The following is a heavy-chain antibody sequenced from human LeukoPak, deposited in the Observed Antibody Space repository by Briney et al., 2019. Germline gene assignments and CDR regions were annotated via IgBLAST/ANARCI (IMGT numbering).Heavy chain of an antibody. V-gene: IGHV3-21*06. D-gene: IGHD3-3*01. J-gene: IGHJ4*02. CDR1: GFIFKSHS. Sequence: GGSLRLSCEASGFIFKSHSMTWVRQAAGKGLEWVSSISSNSDDTYYADSVKGRFTISRDNARNSLFLQMTSLRAEDTAVYYCARDVLRYVEWLPTTEYYFDYWGQGALVTVSS. CDR2: ISSNSDDT. CDR3: ARDVLRYVEWLPTTEYYFDY.